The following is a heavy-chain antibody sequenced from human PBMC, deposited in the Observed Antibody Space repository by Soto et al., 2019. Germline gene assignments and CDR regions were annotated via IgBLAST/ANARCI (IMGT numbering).Heavy chain of an antibody. J-gene: IGHJ4*02. CDR3: ARAPYSSGWFDY. Sequence: GGSLRLSCAASGFTFSSYAMHWVRQAPGKGLEWVAVISYDGSNKYYADSVKGRFTISRDNSKNTLYLQMNSLRAEDTAVYYCARAPYSSGWFDYWGQGTLVTVSS. CDR1: GFTFSSYA. CDR2: ISYDGSNK. V-gene: IGHV3-30-3*01. D-gene: IGHD6-19*01.